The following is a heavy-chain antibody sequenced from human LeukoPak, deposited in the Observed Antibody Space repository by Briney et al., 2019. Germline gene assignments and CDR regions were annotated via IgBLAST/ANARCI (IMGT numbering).Heavy chain of an antibody. V-gene: IGHV3-15*01. J-gene: IGHJ4*02. CDR3: TTEDSDYGSDY. CDR1: GFTFSNAW. CDR2: IKSKTDGGTT. Sequence: GGSLRLSCAASGFTFSNAWMSGVRQAPGQGLEGVGRIKSKTDGGTTDYAAPVKGRFTISRDASKNTLCLQMNSLKTEDTAVYYCTTEDSDYGSDYWGQGTLVTVSS. D-gene: IGHD4-17*01.